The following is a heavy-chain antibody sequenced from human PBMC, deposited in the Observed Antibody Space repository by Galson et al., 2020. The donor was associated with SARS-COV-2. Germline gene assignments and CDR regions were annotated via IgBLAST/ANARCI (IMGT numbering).Heavy chain of an antibody. V-gene: IGHV3-23*01. CDR2: LSASGGRT. D-gene: IGHD3-3*01. Sequence: GGSLRPSCAASGFTFSSSAMSWVRQAPGKGLEWVSALSASGGRTYYADSVKGRFTISRDNSKNTLHLQMNSLRAEDTAVYYCAKDGGLWRYDFWTGYYPYFDYWGQGTLVTAPS. CDR1: GFTFSSSA. CDR3: AKDGGLWRYDFWTGYYPYFDY. J-gene: IGHJ4*02.